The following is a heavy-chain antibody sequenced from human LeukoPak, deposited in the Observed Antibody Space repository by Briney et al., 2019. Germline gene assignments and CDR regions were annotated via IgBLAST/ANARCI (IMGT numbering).Heavy chain of an antibody. J-gene: IGHJ4*02. D-gene: IGHD2-15*01. V-gene: IGHV3-23*01. CDR2: ISDTGGSA. CDR1: GFTFRGHA. Sequence: GGSLRLSCAASGFTFRGHAMTWVRQAPGKGLEWVSGISDTGGSASYADSVKGRFTLSRDNSKNTLSLQMNSLRVEDTAVYYCAKVQGFVVVVASTPLDYWGQGTLVSVSS. CDR3: AKVQGFVVVVASTPLDY.